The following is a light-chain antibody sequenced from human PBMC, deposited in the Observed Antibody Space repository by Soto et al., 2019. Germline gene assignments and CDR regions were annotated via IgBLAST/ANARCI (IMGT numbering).Light chain of an antibody. Sequence: QSALTQPASVSGSPGQSITISCTGTSSDVGGYNYVSWYQHHPGKAPKLMIYDVSNRPSGVSNRFSGSKSGNTASLTISGLHPEDEAFYYSTSYTTSNPPQIVFGPGPKVPVL. V-gene: IGLV2-14*03. J-gene: IGLJ1*01. CDR1: SSDVGGYNY. CDR2: DVS. CDR3: TSYTTSNPPQIV.